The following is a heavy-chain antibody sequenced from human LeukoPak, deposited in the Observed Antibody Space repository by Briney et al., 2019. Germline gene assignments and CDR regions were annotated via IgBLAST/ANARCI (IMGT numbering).Heavy chain of an antibody. CDR2: ISSSGNTI. CDR3: ARALTMIVVVMGY. Sequence: GGSLRLSCAASGFTFSSYSMNWVRQAPGKGLEWVSSISSSGNTIYYADSVKGRFTISRDNAKNSLYLQMNSLRAEDTAVYYCARALTMIVVVMGYWGQGTLVTVSS. CDR1: GFTFSSYS. J-gene: IGHJ4*02. D-gene: IGHD3-22*01. V-gene: IGHV3-48*04.